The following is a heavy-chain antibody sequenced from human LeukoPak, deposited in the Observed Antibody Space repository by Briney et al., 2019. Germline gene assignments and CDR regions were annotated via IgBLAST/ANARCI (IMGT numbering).Heavy chain of an antibody. D-gene: IGHD2-15*01. CDR3: ATDPSPPVVWADAFDI. CDR1: GYTFTDYY. CDR2: VDPEDGET. V-gene: IGHV1-69-2*01. J-gene: IGHJ3*02. Sequence: ATVKISXKVSGYTFTDYYMHWVQQAPGKGLEWMGLVDPEDGETIYAEKFQGRVTITADTSTDTAYMELSSLRSEDTAVYYCATDPSPPVVWADAFDIWGQGTMVTVSS.